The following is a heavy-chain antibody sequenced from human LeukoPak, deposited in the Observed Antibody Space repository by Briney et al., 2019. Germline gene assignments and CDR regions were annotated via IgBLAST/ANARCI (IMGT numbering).Heavy chain of an antibody. CDR3: AKVRQSGDNAFDI. J-gene: IGHJ3*02. CDR1: GFTFSTCA. V-gene: IGHV3-23*01. CDR2: ISASGGDT. D-gene: IGHD1-26*01. Sequence: GGSLRLSCADSGFTFSTCAMNWVRQAPGKGLEWVSAISASGGDTHYADSVTGRFTTSRDNSKNMLYLQMNSLRADDTAVYYCAKVRQSGDNAFDIWGQGTLFFDSS.